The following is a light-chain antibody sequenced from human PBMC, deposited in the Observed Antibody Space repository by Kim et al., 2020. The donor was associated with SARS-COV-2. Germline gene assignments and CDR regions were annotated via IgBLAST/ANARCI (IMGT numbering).Light chain of an antibody. J-gene: IGLJ2*01. CDR1: SGSMARNY. Sequence: GKTIPIACAGISGSMARNYVHWYQQRPGSAPTTVIYEDNQRPSGVPDRFSGSIDRSSNSASLTISGLKTEDEADYYCQSFDGTNVIFGGGTQLTVL. V-gene: IGLV6-57*02. CDR3: QSFDGTNVI. CDR2: EDN.